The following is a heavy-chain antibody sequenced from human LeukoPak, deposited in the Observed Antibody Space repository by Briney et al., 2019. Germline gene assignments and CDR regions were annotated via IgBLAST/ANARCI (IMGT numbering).Heavy chain of an antibody. CDR1: GFSFSSYA. CDR2: LRGNGDT. CDR3: AKANWVSNADAVF. Sequence: PGGSLTLSCAASGFSFSSYAMSWVREAPARGLEWVSSLRGNGDTFYADSVKGRFTLSRDDSRNTVYLQLNNLRVEDTAVYYCAKANWVSNADAVFWGQGTLVTVSS. J-gene: IGHJ4*02. V-gene: IGHV3-23*01. D-gene: IGHD1-1*01.